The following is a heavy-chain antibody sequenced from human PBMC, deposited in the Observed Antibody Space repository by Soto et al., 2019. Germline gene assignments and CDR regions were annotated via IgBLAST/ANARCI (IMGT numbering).Heavy chain of an antibody. D-gene: IGHD1-20*01. Sequence: QVQLVQSGAEEKKPGASVKVSCKASGYTFTSYAMHWVRQAPGQRLEWMGWINAGNGNTKYSQKFQGRVTITRDTSASTAYMELSSLRSKDTAVYYCARSITLPTPLEYWGQGTLVTVSS. V-gene: IGHV1-3*05. CDR3: ARSITLPTPLEY. CDR2: INAGNGNT. CDR1: GYTFTSYA. J-gene: IGHJ4*02.